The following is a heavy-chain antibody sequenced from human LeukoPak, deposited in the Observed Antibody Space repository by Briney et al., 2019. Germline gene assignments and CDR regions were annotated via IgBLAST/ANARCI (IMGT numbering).Heavy chain of an antibody. V-gene: IGHV3-11*01. CDR1: GFTFSDYY. CDR2: ISSSGSTT. J-gene: IGHJ4*02. Sequence: GGSLRLSCAASGFTFSDYYMSWIRQAPGKGLEWVSYISSSGSTTYYADSVKGRFTISRDNAKNSLYLQMNSLRAEDTAVYYCARDLYSGSYYDYWGQGTLVTVSS. CDR3: ARDLYSGSYYDY. D-gene: IGHD1-26*01.